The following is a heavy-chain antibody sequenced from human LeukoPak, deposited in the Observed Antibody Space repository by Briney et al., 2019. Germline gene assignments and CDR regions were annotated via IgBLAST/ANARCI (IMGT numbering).Heavy chain of an antibody. CDR3: ARRSSRAADFDY. CDR2: IYYSGTT. V-gene: IGHV4-38-2*02. D-gene: IGHD6-13*01. CDR1: GYSISSGYY. J-gene: IGHJ4*02. Sequence: PSETLSLTCTDSGYSISSGYYWGWIRQPPGKGLEWIGSIYYSGTTYFNPSLESRVTISVDTSMHQFSLRLSSVTAADTAVYYCARRSSRAADFDYWGQGTLVTVSS.